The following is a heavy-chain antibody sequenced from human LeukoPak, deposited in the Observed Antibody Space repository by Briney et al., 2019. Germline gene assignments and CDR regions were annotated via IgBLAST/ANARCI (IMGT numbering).Heavy chain of an antibody. Sequence: SVKVSCKASGGTFSRYAISWVRQAPGQGLEWMGGIIPIFGTANYAQKFQGRVTITTDESTSTAYMELSSLRSEDTAVYYCARPNWRHDAFDIWGQGTMVTVSS. CDR1: GGTFSRYA. CDR2: IIPIFGTA. D-gene: IGHD7-27*01. J-gene: IGHJ3*02. V-gene: IGHV1-69*05. CDR3: ARPNWRHDAFDI.